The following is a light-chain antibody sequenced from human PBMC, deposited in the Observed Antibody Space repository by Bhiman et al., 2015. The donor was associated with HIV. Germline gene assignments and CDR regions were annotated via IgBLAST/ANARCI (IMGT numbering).Light chain of an antibody. V-gene: IGLV1-40*01. CDR1: GSDIGTDFD. J-gene: IGLJ1*01. Sequence: SVLTQPPSVSGAPGQKVTISCTGSGSDIGTDFDVHWYQYLPGEVPRLLIYETINRPSGVPDRFSGSKSGTSASLAITGLQAEDGADYYCQSYDSSLSDVFGTGTKVTVL. CDR3: QSYDSSLSDV. CDR2: ETI.